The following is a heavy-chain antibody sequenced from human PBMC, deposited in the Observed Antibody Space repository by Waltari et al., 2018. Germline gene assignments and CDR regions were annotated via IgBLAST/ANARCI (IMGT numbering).Heavy chain of an antibody. Sequence: EVQLVESGGGLVKPGGSLRLSCAASGFTFSSYSMNWVRQAPGKGLEWVSSISSSSYIYYADSVKGRFTISRDNAKNSLYLQMNSLRAEDTAVYYCARTKYCGGDCYSYYFDYWGQGTLVTVSS. CDR1: GFTFSSYS. V-gene: IGHV3-21*01. CDR2: ISSSSYI. CDR3: ARTKYCGGDCYSYYFDY. J-gene: IGHJ4*02. D-gene: IGHD2-21*02.